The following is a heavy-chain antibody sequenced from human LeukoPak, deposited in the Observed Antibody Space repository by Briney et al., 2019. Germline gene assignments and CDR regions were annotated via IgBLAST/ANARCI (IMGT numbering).Heavy chain of an antibody. CDR1: GFTVSSNY. CDR3: ARSSYYDILTGPTPYGMDV. Sequence: GGSLRLSCAASGFTVSSNYMSWVRQAPGKGLEWVSVIYSGGSTYYADSVKGRFTISRDNSKNTLYVQMNSLRAEDTAVYYCARSSYYDILTGPTPYGMDVWGQGTTVTVSS. V-gene: IGHV3-66*01. CDR2: IYSGGST. J-gene: IGHJ6*02. D-gene: IGHD3-9*01.